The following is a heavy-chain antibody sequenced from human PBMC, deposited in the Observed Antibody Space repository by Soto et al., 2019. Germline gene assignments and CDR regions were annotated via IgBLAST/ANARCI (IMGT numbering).Heavy chain of an antibody. J-gene: IGHJ4*02. CDR3: ARGGGAPDYFDY. CDR2: IYHSGST. D-gene: IGHD2-15*01. V-gene: IGHV4-30-2*01. CDR1: GGSISSGDYS. Sequence: QLQLQESGSGLVKPSQTLSLTCAVSGGSISSGDYSWSWIRQPPGKGLEWIGYIYHSGSTYYNPSLKSRVTMSVDRSKNQFSLKLTSMTAADTAVYYCARGGGAPDYFDYWGQGTPVTVSS.